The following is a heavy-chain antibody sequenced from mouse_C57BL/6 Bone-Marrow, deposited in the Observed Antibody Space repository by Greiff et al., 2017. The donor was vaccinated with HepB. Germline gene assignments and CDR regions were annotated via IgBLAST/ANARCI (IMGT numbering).Heavy chain of an antibody. CDR2: ISYDGSN. CDR1: GYSITSGYY. CDR3: ARLLWLRRSAMDY. V-gene: IGHV3-6*01. D-gene: IGHD2-2*01. J-gene: IGHJ4*01. Sequence: EVQLVESGPGLVKPSQSLSLTCSVTGYSITSGYYWNWIRQFPGNKLEWMGYISYDGSNNYNPSLKNRISITRDTSKNQFFLKLNSVTTEDTATYYCARLLWLRRSAMDYWGQGTSVTVSS.